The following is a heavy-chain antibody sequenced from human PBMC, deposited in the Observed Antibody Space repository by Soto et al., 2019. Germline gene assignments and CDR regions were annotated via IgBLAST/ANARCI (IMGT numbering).Heavy chain of an antibody. CDR1: GGSISSSSYY. J-gene: IGHJ6*02. D-gene: IGHD6-13*01. Sequence: SETLSLTCTVSGGSISSSSYYWGWIRQPPGKGLEWIGSIYYSGSTYYNPSLKSRVTISVDTSKNQFSLKLSSVTAADTAVYYCARDQGYSSSWSLGNYYYYYGMDVWGQGTTVTVSS. V-gene: IGHV4-39*07. CDR2: IYYSGST. CDR3: ARDQGYSSSWSLGNYYYYYGMDV.